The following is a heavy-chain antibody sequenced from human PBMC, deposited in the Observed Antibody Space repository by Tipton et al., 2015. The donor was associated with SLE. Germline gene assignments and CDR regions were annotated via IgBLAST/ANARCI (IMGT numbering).Heavy chain of an antibody. Sequence: SLRLSCAASGFTFSSYSMNWVRQAPGKGLEWVSSISSTSTYIYYADSLKGRFTISRDNAKNSLYLQINSLRAEDTAVYYCARSCSSSWYPSDYYMDVWGKGTTVTVSS. V-gene: IGHV3-21*01. CDR1: GFTFSSYS. D-gene: IGHD6-13*01. J-gene: IGHJ6*03. CDR2: ISSTSTYI. CDR3: ARSCSSSWYPSDYYMDV.